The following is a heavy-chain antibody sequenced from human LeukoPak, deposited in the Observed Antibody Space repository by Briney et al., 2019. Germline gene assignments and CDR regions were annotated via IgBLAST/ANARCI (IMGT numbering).Heavy chain of an antibody. V-gene: IGHV3-7*03. J-gene: IGHJ4*02. D-gene: IGHD2-21*02. CDR1: GFTFSTYW. Sequence: GGSLRLSCAASGFTFSTYWMSWVRQAPGKGLEWVANIKQDGSEKYYVDSVKGRFTISRDNSKNTLYLQMNSLRAEDTAVYYCAKVASIVVVTACDYWGQGTLVTVSS. CDR2: IKQDGSEK. CDR3: AKVASIVVVTACDY.